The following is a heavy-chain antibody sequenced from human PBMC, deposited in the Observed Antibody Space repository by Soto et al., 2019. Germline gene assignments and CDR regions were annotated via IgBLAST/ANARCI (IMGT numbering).Heavy chain of an antibody. D-gene: IGHD6-19*01. CDR1: GFTFDDYA. Sequence: EVQLVESGGGLVQPGRSLRLSCAASGFTFDDYAMHWVRQAPGKGLEWVSGISWNSGSIGYADSVKGRFTISRDNAKNSLYLQMNSLRAEDTALYYCARGGYSSGWCDYWGQGTLVTVSS. CDR3: ARGGYSSGWCDY. J-gene: IGHJ4*02. CDR2: ISWNSGSI. V-gene: IGHV3-9*01.